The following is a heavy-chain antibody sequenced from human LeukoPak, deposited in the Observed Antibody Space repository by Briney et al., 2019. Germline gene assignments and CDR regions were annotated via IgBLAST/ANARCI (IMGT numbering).Heavy chain of an antibody. V-gene: IGHV3-30*02. CDR3: AARAAVGRDFDY. CDR1: GFTFTTSG. D-gene: IGHD6-13*01. J-gene: IGHJ4*02. CDR2: IRFYAVNK. Sequence: PGGSLRLSCAASGFTFTTSGMHWVRQAPGKGLEWVEFIRFYAVNKYYADSVKGRFTISRDNYKNMLYLQMNSLRPEDTAVYNCAARAAVGRDFDYWGQGTLVTVSS.